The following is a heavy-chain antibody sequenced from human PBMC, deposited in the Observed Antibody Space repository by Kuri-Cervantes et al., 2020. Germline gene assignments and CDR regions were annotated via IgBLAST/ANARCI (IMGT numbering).Heavy chain of an antibody. CDR2: ISGSGGST. CDR3: AKSVVPAASGDY. J-gene: IGHJ4*02. D-gene: IGHD2-2*01. V-gene: IGHV3-23*01. CDR1: GFTFSSYA. Sequence: GESLKISCAASGFTFSSYAMSWVRQAPGKGLEWVSAISGSGGSTYYADSVKGRFTISRDNSKNTLYLQMNSLRAEDTAVYYCAKSVVPAASGDYWGQGTLVTVS.